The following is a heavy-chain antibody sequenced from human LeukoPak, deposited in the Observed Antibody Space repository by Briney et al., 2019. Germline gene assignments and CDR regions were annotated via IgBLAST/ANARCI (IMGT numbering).Heavy chain of an antibody. CDR2: IYTSGST. Sequence: SETLSLTCTVSGGSISSGSYYWSWIRQPAWKGLEWIGRIYTSGSTNYNPSLKSRVTISVDTSKNQFSLKLSYVTAADTAVYYCAREDYDILTTEFDPWGQGTLVTVSS. V-gene: IGHV4-61*02. CDR3: AREDYDILTTEFDP. CDR1: GGSISSGSYY. J-gene: IGHJ5*02. D-gene: IGHD3-9*01.